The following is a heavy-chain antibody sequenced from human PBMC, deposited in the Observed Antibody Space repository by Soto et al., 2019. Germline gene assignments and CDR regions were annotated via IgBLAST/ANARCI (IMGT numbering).Heavy chain of an antibody. V-gene: IGHV4-59*08. D-gene: IGHD3-10*01. Sequence: PSETLSLTCTVSGGSVNIYSWSWIRQPPGKGLEWIGYLYYSGSTNYNPSLKSRVTISVDRSKNQFSLKLSSVTAADTAVYYCASHGGITMVRGVLTAFDIWGQGTMVTVSS. CDR2: LYYSGST. J-gene: IGHJ3*02. CDR3: ASHGGITMVRGVLTAFDI. CDR1: GGSVNIYS.